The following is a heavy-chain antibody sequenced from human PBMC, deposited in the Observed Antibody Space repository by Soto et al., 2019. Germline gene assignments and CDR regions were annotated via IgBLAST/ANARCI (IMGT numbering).Heavy chain of an antibody. V-gene: IGHV3-30*18. CDR2: LSSDGSSR. CDR1: GFTFSSYS. J-gene: IGHJ4*02. CDR3: AKDRNSFGYDSFVH. Sequence: QVQLVESGAGVVQPGTSLRLSCAASGFTFSSYSMHWVRQAPGKGLEWVALLSSDGSSRFYADSVKGRFTISRDNSENTLYLQMNSLRNDDTAVYYCAKDRNSFGYDSFVHWGQGTLVTVSS. D-gene: IGHD3-16*01.